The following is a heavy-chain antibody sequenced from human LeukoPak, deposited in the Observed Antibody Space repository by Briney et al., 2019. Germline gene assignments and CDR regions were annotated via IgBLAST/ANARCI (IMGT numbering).Heavy chain of an antibody. D-gene: IGHD3-10*01. CDR3: AREGQAIWFGELFPYYYGMDV. J-gene: IGHJ6*02. CDR1: GYTFTGYY. Sequence: ASVKVSCKASGYTFTGYYMHWVRKAPGQGLEWMGWINPNSGGTNYAQKFQGRVTMTRDTSISTAYMELSRLRSDDTAVYYCAREGQAIWFGELFPYYYGMDVWGQGTTVTVSS. V-gene: IGHV1-2*02. CDR2: INPNSGGT.